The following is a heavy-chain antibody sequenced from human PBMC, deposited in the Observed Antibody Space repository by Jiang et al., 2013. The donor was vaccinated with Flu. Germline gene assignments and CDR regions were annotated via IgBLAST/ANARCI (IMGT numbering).Heavy chain of an antibody. CDR1: GFTFSSYG. Sequence: GGGLVQPGGSLRLSCAASGFTFSSYGMHWVRQAPGKGLEWVAVIWYDGSNKYYADSVKGRFTISRDNSKNTLYLQMNSLRAEDTAVYYCARVPPTRSFFDYWGQGTLVTVSS. CDR2: IWYDGSNK. CDR3: ARVPPTRSFFDY. V-gene: IGHV3-33*08. J-gene: IGHJ4*02.